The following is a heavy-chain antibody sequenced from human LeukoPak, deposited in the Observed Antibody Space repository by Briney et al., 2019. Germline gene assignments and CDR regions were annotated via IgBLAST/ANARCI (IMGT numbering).Heavy chain of an antibody. Sequence: GGSLRLSCAASGFTFSSYAMSWVRQAPGKGLEWVSVIYSGGSTYYADSVKGRFTISRDSSKNTLYLRMNTLRAEDTAVYYCAREYSRADAFDIWGQGTLVTVSS. V-gene: IGHV3-53*01. D-gene: IGHD2-15*01. CDR3: AREYSRADAFDI. J-gene: IGHJ3*02. CDR2: IYSGGST. CDR1: GFTFSSYA.